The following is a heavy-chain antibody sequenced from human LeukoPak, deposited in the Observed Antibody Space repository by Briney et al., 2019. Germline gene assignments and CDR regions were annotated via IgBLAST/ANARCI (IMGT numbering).Heavy chain of an antibody. D-gene: IGHD1-26*01. V-gene: IGHV1-2*02. J-gene: IGHJ5*02. Sequence: ASVKLSCKASGYTFTAYYLHGVRQAPGQGCEGMRCINPNTGGTNYTQKFQGRVTMNRDTSISTSYMELSSLRSDDTAVYYCAREAEVGGTPWGQGILITVSS. CDR1: GYTFTAYY. CDR2: INPNTGGT. CDR3: AREAEVGGTP.